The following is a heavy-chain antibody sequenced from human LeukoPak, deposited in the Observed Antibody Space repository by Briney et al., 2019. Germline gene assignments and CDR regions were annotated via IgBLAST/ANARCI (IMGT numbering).Heavy chain of an antibody. D-gene: IGHD3-9*01. CDR3: ARDQSDYDILTGYYRYFDY. J-gene: IGHJ4*02. CDR1: GFTFSSYW. Sequence: GGSLRLSCAASGFTFSSYWMSWVRQAPGKGLEWVVNIKQDGSEKYYVDSVKGRFTISRDNAKNSLYLQMNSLRAEDTAVYYCARDQSDYDILTGYYRYFDYWGQGTLVTVSS. V-gene: IGHV3-7*03. CDR2: IKQDGSEK.